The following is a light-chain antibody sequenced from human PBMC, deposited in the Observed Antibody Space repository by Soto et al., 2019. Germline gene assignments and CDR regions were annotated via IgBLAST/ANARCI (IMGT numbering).Light chain of an antibody. CDR3: QQIYSAPLT. CDR2: AAS. V-gene: IGKV1-39*01. J-gene: IGKJ4*01. CDR1: QSITTY. Sequence: DIQITQSPSSLSVSVGDRVTITCRASQSITTYLNWYRQKPGKAPKLLIYAASSLQSGVPSRFSGSGSETEFTLSISSLQPEDFATYFCQQIYSAPLTFGGGTKVDIK.